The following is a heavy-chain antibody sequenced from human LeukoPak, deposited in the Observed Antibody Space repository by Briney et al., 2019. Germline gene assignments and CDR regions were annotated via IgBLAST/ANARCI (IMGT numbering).Heavy chain of an antibody. CDR3: ASDGYSSWVSRAFDI. D-gene: IGHD5-18*01. CDR2: IYSGGST. V-gene: IGHV3-66*01. CDR1: EFSVGSNY. Sequence: GGSLRLSCAASEFSVGSNYMTWVRQAPGKGLEWVSLIYSGGSTYYADSVKGRFTISRDNFKNTLYLQMNSLRAEDTAVYYCASDGYSSWVSRAFDIWGRGTMVTVSS. J-gene: IGHJ3*02.